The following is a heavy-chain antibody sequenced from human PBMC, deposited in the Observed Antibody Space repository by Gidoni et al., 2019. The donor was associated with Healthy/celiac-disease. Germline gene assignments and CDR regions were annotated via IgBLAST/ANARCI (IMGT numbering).Heavy chain of an antibody. CDR2: ISSNGGST. J-gene: IGHJ4*02. D-gene: IGHD5-18*01. V-gene: IGHV3-64D*08. CDR1: GFTFSSYA. CDR3: VKDDKAMIWDFDY. Sequence: EVQLVESGGGLVQPGGSLRLSCSASGFTFSSYAMHWVRQAPGKGLEYVSAISSNGGSTYYADSVKGRFTISRDNSKNTLYLQMSSLRAEDTAVYYCVKDDKAMIWDFDYWGQGTLVTVSS.